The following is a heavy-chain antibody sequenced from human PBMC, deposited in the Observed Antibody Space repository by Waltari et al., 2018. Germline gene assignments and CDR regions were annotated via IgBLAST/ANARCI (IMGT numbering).Heavy chain of an antibody. V-gene: IGHV3-48*04. CDR2: ISRSSSTI. CDR3: ARGHDKVPAAIRPLDY. D-gene: IGHD2-2*02. J-gene: IGHJ4*02. Sequence: EVQLVESGGGLVQPGGSLRLSCAASGFTFSSYSMNWVRQAPGKGLEWVSYISRSSSTIDYADSGKGRFTISRDNAKNSLYRQMNSLRAEDTAVYYCARGHDKVPAAIRPLDYWGQGTLVTVSS. CDR1: GFTFSSYS.